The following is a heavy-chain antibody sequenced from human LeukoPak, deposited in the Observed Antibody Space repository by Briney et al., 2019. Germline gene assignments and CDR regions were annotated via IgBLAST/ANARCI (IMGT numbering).Heavy chain of an antibody. J-gene: IGHJ4*02. CDR1: GGTFSSYA. CDR3: ARDPPRWDYDILTGYRLFDY. D-gene: IGHD3-9*01. CDR2: IIPIFGTA. Sequence: SVKVSCKASGGTFSSYAISWVRQAPGQGLEWMGGIIPIFGTANYAQKFQGRVTMTTDTSTSTAYMELRSLRSDDTAVYYCARDPPRWDYDILTGYRLFDYWGQGTLVTVSS. V-gene: IGHV1-69*05.